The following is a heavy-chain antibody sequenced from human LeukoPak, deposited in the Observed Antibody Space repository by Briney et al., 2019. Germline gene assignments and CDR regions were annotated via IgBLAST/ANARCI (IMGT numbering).Heavy chain of an antibody. V-gene: IGHV4-39*07. CDR2: IYYSGST. D-gene: IGHD5-24*01. CDR1: GGSISSSSYY. Sequence: SETLSLTCTVSGGSISSSSYYWGWIRQPPGKGLEWIGSIYYSGSTYYNPSLKSRVTISVDTSKNQFSLKLSSVTAADTAVYYCARYLATIQGGDAFDIWGQGTMVTVSS. J-gene: IGHJ3*02. CDR3: ARYLATIQGGDAFDI.